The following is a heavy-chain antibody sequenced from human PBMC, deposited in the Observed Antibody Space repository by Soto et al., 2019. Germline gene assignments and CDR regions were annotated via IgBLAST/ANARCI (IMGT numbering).Heavy chain of an antibody. V-gene: IGHV4-31*03. CDR2: IYYSGST. D-gene: IGHD2-2*01. Sequence: SETLSLTCTVSGGSISSGGYYWSWIRQHPGKGLEWIGYIYYSGSTYYNPSLKSRVTISVDTSKNQFSLKLSSVTAADTAVYYCARGTPDIVVVSPWGQGTLVTVSS. CDR1: GGSISSGGYY. J-gene: IGHJ5*02. CDR3: ARGTPDIVVVSP.